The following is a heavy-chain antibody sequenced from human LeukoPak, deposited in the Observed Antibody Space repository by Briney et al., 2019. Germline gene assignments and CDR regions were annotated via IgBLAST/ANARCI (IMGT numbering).Heavy chain of an antibody. D-gene: IGHD6-13*01. V-gene: IGHV3-33*08. Sequence: GGSLRLSCAASGFTFSSYSMHWVRQAPGKGLEWVAVIWYDGSNKYYADSVKGRFTISRDNSKNTLYLQMNSLRAEDTAVYYCARSRSSSWYLSYWGQGTLVTVSS. J-gene: IGHJ4*02. CDR2: IWYDGSNK. CDR3: ARSRSSSWYLSY. CDR1: GFTFSSYS.